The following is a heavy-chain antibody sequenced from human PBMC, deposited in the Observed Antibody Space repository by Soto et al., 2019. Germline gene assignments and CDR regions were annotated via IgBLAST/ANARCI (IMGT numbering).Heavy chain of an antibody. D-gene: IGHD6-13*01. Sequence: QVQLQQWGAGLLKPSETLSLTCAVYGGSFSGYYWSWIRQPPGKGLEWIGEINHSGSTNYNPSLKSLVTITVDTSKNQFSLKLRSVTAADTAVYYCARAAPAGIAAAGYYFDYWGQGTLVTVSS. J-gene: IGHJ4*02. CDR3: ARAAPAGIAAAGYYFDY. CDR2: INHSGST. CDR1: GGSFSGYY. V-gene: IGHV4-34*01.